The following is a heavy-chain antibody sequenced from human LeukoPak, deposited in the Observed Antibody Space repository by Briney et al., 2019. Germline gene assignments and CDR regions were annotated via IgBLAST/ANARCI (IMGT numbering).Heavy chain of an antibody. V-gene: IGHV4-34*01. Sequence: PSETLSLTCSVYGVSCSDYYCSWIRQPPGKGLEWIGEIHPYGDLYYNSSLRSRLTISIDTSKTQFSLRLTSLTAADTAFYYCARGRDRSKASQHRGQGTLVTVSS. CDR2: IHPYGDL. J-gene: IGHJ4*02. CDR3: ARGRDRSKASQH. CDR1: GVSCSDYY. D-gene: IGHD5-24*01.